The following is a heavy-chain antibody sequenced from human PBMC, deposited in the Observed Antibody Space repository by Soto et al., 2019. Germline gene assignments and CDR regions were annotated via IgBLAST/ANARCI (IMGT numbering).Heavy chain of an antibody. J-gene: IGHJ5*02. CDR2: IKSNTDGGTT. Sequence: EVQLVESGGGLVKPGGSLRLSCAASGFSFSNAWMNWVRQAPGKGLEWVGRIKSNTDGGTTDYVEPVKGRFTISRDDSKHTVYLQMNSLKTEDTAVYYCTTLGIAVAGTGENWFDPWGQGTLVTVSS. CDR3: TTLGIAVAGTGENWFDP. CDR1: GFSFSNAW. V-gene: IGHV3-15*07. D-gene: IGHD6-19*01.